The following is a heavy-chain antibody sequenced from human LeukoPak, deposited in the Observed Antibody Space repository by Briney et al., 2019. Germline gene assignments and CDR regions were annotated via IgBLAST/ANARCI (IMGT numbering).Heavy chain of an antibody. D-gene: IGHD1-7*01. V-gene: IGHV4-39*07. CDR2: IYYSGST. J-gene: IGHJ4*02. Sequence: SETLSLTCTVSGGSISSSSYYWGWIRQPPGKGLEWIGSIYYSGSTYYNPSLKSRVTISVDTSKNQFSLKLSSVTAADTAVYYCAREDNWNYHFDYWGQGTLVTVSS. CDR1: GGSISSSSYY. CDR3: AREDNWNYHFDY.